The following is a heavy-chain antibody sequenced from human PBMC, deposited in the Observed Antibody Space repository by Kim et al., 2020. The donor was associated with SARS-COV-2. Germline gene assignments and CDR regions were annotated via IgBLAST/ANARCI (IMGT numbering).Heavy chain of an antibody. CDR1: GYSISSGYY. V-gene: IGHV4-38-2*02. CDR2: IYHSGST. D-gene: IGHD3-22*01. Sequence: SETLSLTCTVSGYSISSGYYWGWIRQPPGKGLEWIGSIYHSGSTYYNPSLKSRVTISVDTSKNQFSLKLSSVTAADTAVYYCARDQDSSGYYSPFDYWG. J-gene: IGHJ4*01. CDR3: ARDQDSSGYYSPFDY.